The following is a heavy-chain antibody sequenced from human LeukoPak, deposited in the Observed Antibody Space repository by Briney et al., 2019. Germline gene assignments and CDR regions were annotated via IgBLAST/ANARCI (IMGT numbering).Heavy chain of an antibody. CDR3: AKDVKTLDAFDI. J-gene: IGHJ3*02. CDR1: GFTFYSYG. CDR2: ISGSGGTT. Sequence: GGSLRLSCAASGFTFYSYGMSWVRQAPGKGLEWVSGISGSGGTTYYAASVKGRFTITRDNSRNTVYLQMNSLRAEDTAVYYCAKDVKTLDAFDIWGRGTMVAVSS. V-gene: IGHV3-23*01.